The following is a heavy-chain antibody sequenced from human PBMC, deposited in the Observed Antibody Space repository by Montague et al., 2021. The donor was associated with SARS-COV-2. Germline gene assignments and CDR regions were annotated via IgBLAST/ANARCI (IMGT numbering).Heavy chain of an antibody. J-gene: IGHJ6*02. CDR3: ARDLESTGYFDPYYYHGMDV. V-gene: IGHV3-30*04. D-gene: IGHD3-9*01. Sequence: SLRLSCVASGFTFSSYALHWVRQAPGKGLEWVADISHEGSYKYYADSVKGRFTISRDNSKNTLYLDMNSLRAEDTALYYCARDLESTGYFDPYYYHGMDVWGQGTTVTVSS. CDR1: GFTFSSYA. CDR2: ISHEGSYK.